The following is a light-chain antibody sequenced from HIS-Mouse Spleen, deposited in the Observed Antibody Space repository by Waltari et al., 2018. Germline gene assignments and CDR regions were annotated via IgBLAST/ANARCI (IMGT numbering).Light chain of an antibody. V-gene: IGLV3-10*01. CDR2: EDS. CDR1: ALPKQY. Sequence: SYELTQPPSVSVSPGQTARLTSSADALPKQYASSYQQKSGQAPVLVIYEDSKRPSGIPERFSGSSSGTMATLTISGAQVEDEADYYCYSTDSSGNHRVFGGGTKLTVL. J-gene: IGLJ2*01. CDR3: YSTDSSGNHRV.